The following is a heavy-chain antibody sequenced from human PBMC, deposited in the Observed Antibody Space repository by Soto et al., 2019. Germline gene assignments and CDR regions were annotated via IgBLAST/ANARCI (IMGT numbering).Heavy chain of an antibody. D-gene: IGHD2-2*01. CDR1: GGTFSSYT. CDR3: ARSGVVPAAIPRDDAFDI. V-gene: IGHV1-69*02. CDR2: IIPILGIA. J-gene: IGHJ3*02. Sequence: QVQLVQSGAEVKKPGSSVKVSCKASGGTFSSYTISWVRQAPGQGLEWMGRIIPILGIANDAQKFQGRVTITADKSTSTADRELGSLRSEDTAVYYCARSGVVPAAIPRDDAFDIWGQGTMVTVSS.